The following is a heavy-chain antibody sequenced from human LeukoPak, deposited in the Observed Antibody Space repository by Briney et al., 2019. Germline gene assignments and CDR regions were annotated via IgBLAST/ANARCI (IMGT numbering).Heavy chain of an antibody. CDR1: GFTFSSYD. V-gene: IGHV3-13*01. CDR3: ARGWDYYDSSGYVFDY. D-gene: IGHD3-22*01. CDR2: IGTAGDT. J-gene: IGHJ4*02. Sequence: GSLRLSCAASGFTFSSYDMHWVRQATGKGLEWVSAIGTAGDTYYPGSVKGRFTISRENAKNSLYLQMNSLRAGDTAVYYCARGWDYYDSSGYVFDYWGQGTLVTVSS.